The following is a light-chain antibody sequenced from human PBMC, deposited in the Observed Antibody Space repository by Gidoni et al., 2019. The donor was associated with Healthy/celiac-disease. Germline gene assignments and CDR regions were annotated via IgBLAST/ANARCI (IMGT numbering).Light chain of an antibody. Sequence: GPGQRVPISCTGSSSNTGAGYDVHWYKQLPGTAPKLLIYGNSNRPSRVPDRFSGSKSGTSASLAITGLQAGDEADYYCQSYDRSLSGYVVFGGGTKLTVL. CDR3: QSYDRSLSGYVV. J-gene: IGLJ2*01. CDR1: SSNTGAGYD. CDR2: GNS. V-gene: IGLV1-40*01.